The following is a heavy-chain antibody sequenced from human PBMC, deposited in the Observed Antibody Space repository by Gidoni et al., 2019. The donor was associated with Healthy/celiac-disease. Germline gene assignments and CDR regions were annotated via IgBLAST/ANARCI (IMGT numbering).Heavy chain of an antibody. D-gene: IGHD6-6*01. Sequence: HVQLQQWGAGLFKPSETLSLTCAVYGGSFSAYYWSWIRQPPGKGLEWIGEINHSGSSNYNPYLKSRVTISADTSKNQFSLKLSSVTAADTAVYYCASGYSRSRALDPWGQGTLVTVSP. J-gene: IGHJ5*02. CDR2: INHSGSS. V-gene: IGHV4-34*01. CDR1: GGSFSAYY. CDR3: ASGYSRSRALDP.